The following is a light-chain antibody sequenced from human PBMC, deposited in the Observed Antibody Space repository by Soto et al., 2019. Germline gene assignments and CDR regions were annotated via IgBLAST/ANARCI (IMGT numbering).Light chain of an antibody. V-gene: IGLV2-11*01. CDR1: SSDVGGYNY. CDR2: DVS. CDR3: CLYAGSYTFNYV. Sequence: QSVLTQPRSVSGAPGQAVTISCTGTSSDVGGYNYVSWYQQHPGKAPKLMIYDVSKRPSGVPDRFSGSKSDNTASLTISGLQAEDEADYYCCLYAGSYTFNYVFGTGTKVTVL. J-gene: IGLJ1*01.